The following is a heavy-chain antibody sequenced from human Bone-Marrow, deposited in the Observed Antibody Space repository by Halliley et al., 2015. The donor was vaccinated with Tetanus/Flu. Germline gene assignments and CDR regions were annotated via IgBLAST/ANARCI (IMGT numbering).Heavy chain of an antibody. CDR2: IYPDDSDI. V-gene: IGHV5-51*01. J-gene: IGHJ3*01. CDR3: VRCQDGPDPFDV. D-gene: IGHD2-8*01. Sequence: LDWMAFIYPDDSDIRNSPPFEGQVTISADKSVPTAYLQWSSLKASDTATYYCVRCQDGPDPFDVWGQGTKVTVSS.